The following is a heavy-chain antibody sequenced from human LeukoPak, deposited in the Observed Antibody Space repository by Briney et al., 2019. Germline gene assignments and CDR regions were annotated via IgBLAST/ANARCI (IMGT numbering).Heavy chain of an antibody. CDR3: ARGRRLEHEGTLDY. Sequence: SETLSLTCAVYGGSFSGYYWSWIRQPPGKGLEWIGEINHSGSTNYNPSLKSRVTISVDTSKNQFSLKLSSVTAADTAVYYCARGRRLEHEGTLDYWGQGTLVTVSS. J-gene: IGHJ4*02. D-gene: IGHD1/OR15-1a*01. V-gene: IGHV4-34*01. CDR2: INHSGST. CDR1: GGSFSGYY.